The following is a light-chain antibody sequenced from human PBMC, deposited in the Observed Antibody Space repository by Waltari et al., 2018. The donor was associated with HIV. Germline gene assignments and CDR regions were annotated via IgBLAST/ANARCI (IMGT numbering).Light chain of an antibody. V-gene: IGLV7-46*01. CDR2: DTT. CDR1: TGPVTNGHY. Sequence: QAVVTQEPSLTVSPGGTVTLTCESSTGPVTNGHYPYWLQQRPGQAPMTLIFDTTKKHSWTPARFSGSRLGGKAALTLSGAQPDDEAEDYCFLSYNGARVFGGGTRVTVL. J-gene: IGLJ3*02. CDR3: FLSYNGARV.